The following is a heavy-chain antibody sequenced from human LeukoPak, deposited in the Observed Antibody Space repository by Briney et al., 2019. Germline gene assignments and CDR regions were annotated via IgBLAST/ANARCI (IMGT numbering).Heavy chain of an antibody. CDR3: ARALIEWELRGLDY. CDR1: GYTFTGYY. V-gene: IGHV1-2*02. CDR2: INPNSGGT. Sequence: ASVKVSCKASGYTFTGYYMHWVRQAPGQGLEWRGWINPNSGGTNYAQKFQGRVTMTRDTSISTAYMELSRMRSDDTAVYYCARALIEWELRGLDYWGQGTLVTVSS. D-gene: IGHD1-26*01. J-gene: IGHJ4*02.